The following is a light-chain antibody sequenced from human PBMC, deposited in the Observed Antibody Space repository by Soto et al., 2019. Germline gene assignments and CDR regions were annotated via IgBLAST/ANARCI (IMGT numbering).Light chain of an antibody. Sequence: QSVLAQPPSVSGAPGQTVTISCTGSRPNIGAGYDVHWYQQLPGTAPKVLIYGNNNRPSGVPDRFSGSKSGTSASLAITGLQAEDEADYYCQSYDSSLSGVVFGGGTKLTVL. V-gene: IGLV1-40*01. CDR1: RPNIGAGYD. J-gene: IGLJ2*01. CDR2: GNN. CDR3: QSYDSSLSGVV.